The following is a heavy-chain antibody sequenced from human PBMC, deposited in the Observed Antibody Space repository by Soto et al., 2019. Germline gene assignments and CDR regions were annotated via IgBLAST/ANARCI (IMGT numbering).Heavy chain of an antibody. CDR3: ARVKTDYSNPRGPFFFYGMDV. J-gene: IGHJ6*02. CDR2: ISYDGGHK. V-gene: IGHV3-30-3*01. Sequence: QVQLVESGGGVVHPERSLRLSCSASEFTFSSYAMHWVRQAPGKGLEWVAGISYDGGHKFYGDSVRGRFTISRDSSKTTVFLQVNILRPEDTAAYYCARVKTDYSNPRGPFFFYGMDVWGQGTTVTVSS. D-gene: IGHD4-4*01. CDR1: EFTFSSYA.